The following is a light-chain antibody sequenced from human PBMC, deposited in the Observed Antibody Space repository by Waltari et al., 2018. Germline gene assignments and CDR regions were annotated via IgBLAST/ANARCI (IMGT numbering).Light chain of an antibody. Sequence: SYDLIQSPSVSVSPGQTATIPCSGDALEKKYFCWYQQKPGQSPVLVIYEDVRRPSESPQRFSGSNSGNTATLTISGTQPMDEADYYCQAWDSGVAGVFGTGTKVTVL. CDR3: QAWDSGVAGV. CDR1: ALEKKY. V-gene: IGLV3-1*01. J-gene: IGLJ1*01. CDR2: EDV.